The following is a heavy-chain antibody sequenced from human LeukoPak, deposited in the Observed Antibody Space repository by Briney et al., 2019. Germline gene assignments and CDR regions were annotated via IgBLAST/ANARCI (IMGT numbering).Heavy chain of an antibody. CDR1: GFTFSSYW. V-gene: IGHV3-7*03. D-gene: IGHD3-16*01. CDR2: IKQDGSEK. CDR3: ARDGFGTGSN. Sequence: GGSLRLSCAASGFTFSSYWMSWVRQAPGKGLEWVAKIKQDGSEKNYVDSVKGRFIISRDNAKNSLYLQMNTLRADDTAVYYCARDGFGTGSNWGQGTLVTVSS. J-gene: IGHJ4*02.